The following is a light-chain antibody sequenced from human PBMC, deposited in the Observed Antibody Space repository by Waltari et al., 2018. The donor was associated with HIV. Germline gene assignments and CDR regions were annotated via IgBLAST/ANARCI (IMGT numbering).Light chain of an antibody. CDR1: QNINTW. Sequence: QMTQSPSTLSASVGDRVTITCRASQNINTWFAWYQQKPGKAPRLLIYKASNLESGVPARFSGSGSGTEFTLTISSLQPDDFAIYYCQQYNSFLLTFGQGTRLEVK. CDR2: KAS. V-gene: IGKV1-5*03. J-gene: IGKJ5*01. CDR3: QQYNSFLLT.